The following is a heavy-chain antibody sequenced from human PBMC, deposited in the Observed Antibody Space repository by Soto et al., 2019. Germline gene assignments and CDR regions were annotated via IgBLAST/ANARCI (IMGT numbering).Heavy chain of an antibody. V-gene: IGHV3-64D*08. CDR2: TYSKVVST. CDR3: VRDLWGFES. Sequence: EVQLVESGGGLVQPGGSLRLSCSASGFTISSYAMHWVRQAPGKGLESVSVTYSKVVSTHYADSVRGRFTISTDNSKNTLNLQMSSLRAEDTAVYYCVRDLWGFESWGQGTLVTVSS. J-gene: IGHJ4*02. D-gene: IGHD3-16*01. CDR1: GFTISSYA.